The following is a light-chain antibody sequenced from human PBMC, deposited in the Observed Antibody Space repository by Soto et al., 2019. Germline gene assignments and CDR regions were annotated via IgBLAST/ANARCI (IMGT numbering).Light chain of an antibody. CDR1: HSISSW. Sequence: DIQMTQSPSTLSASVGDRVTITCRASHSISSWLTWYQQKPGKAPKALIHKASSLEAGVPSRFSGSGSGTEFTLTISSLQPDDFATYYCQAYTLYTWTFGQGTTVDMK. J-gene: IGKJ1*01. CDR2: KAS. CDR3: QAYTLYTWT. V-gene: IGKV1-5*03.